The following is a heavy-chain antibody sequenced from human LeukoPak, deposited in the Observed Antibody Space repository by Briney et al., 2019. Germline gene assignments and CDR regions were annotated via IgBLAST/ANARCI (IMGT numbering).Heavy chain of an antibody. J-gene: IGHJ6*02. Sequence: ASVKVSCKASGYTFTSYDINWVRQATGQVLEWMGWMNPNSGNTGYAQKFQGRVTMTRNTSISTAYMELSSLRSEDTAVYYCASRGGTFYDFWSGYLTNYYYGMDVWGQGTTVTVSS. CDR3: ASRGGTFYDFWSGYLTNYYYGMDV. CDR2: MNPNSGNT. V-gene: IGHV1-8*01. D-gene: IGHD3-3*01. CDR1: GYTFTSYD.